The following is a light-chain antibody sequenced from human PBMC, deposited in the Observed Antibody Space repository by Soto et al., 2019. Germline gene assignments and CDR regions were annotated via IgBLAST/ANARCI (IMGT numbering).Light chain of an antibody. CDR3: QHYNSYSPT. Sequence: DIQMTQSPSTLSASVGDRVTITCRASQSISVWLAWYQQKAGKAPNLLIYKASRLESGVPSRFSGSGSETEFTLTISGLQPGDSETYYCQHYNSYSPTFGQGTKVDIX. CDR2: KAS. J-gene: IGKJ1*01. V-gene: IGKV1-5*03. CDR1: QSISVW.